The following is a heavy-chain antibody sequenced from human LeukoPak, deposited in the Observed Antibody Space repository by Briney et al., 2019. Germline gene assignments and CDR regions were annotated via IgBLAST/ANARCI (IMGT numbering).Heavy chain of an antibody. Sequence: ASVKVSCKASGYTFSSHGISWVRQAPGQGLEWMGWISGYTGQTEYSQKLQGRVTMTTDTSTSTAYMELMSLTFDDTAVYYCARDIATSQFDYWGQGTLVTVPS. D-gene: IGHD3-16*02. J-gene: IGHJ4*02. CDR2: ISGYTGQT. V-gene: IGHV1-18*01. CDR3: ARDIATSQFDY. CDR1: GYTFSSHG.